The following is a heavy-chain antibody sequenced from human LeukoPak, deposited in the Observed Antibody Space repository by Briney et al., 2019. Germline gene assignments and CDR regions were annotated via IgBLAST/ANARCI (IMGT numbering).Heavy chain of an antibody. D-gene: IGHD3-22*01. CDR2: ISGEGGST. Sequence: PGGSLSLSCAASGFTLDDYAMHWARHAPGKGLEWVSLISGEGGSTYYADSVKGRFTISRDNSKNSLYLQMNSLRTEDTALYYCAKDLAPGLYYDSSGYDYWGQGTLVTVSS. V-gene: IGHV3-43*02. CDR1: GFTLDDYA. J-gene: IGHJ4*02. CDR3: AKDLAPGLYYDSSGYDY.